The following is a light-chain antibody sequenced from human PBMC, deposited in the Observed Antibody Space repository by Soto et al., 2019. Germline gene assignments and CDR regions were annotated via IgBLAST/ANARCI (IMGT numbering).Light chain of an antibody. CDR2: GAS. J-gene: IGKJ4*01. V-gene: IGKV3-20*01. Sequence: ESVLTQSPGTLSLSPGERATLSCRASQSVSSSYLAWYQQKPGQAPRRLIYGASSRATGIPDRFSGSRSGKDFTLTISRLEPEDFAVYDCQQYDSSPLTFGGGTQVEIK. CDR1: QSVSSSY. CDR3: QQYDSSPLT.